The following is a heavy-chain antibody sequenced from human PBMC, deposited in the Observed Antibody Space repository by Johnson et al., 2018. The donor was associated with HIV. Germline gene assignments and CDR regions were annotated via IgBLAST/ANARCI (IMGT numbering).Heavy chain of an antibody. V-gene: IGHV3-30*01. D-gene: IGHD1-1*01. CDR3: ARGMGLQLGNALYI. CDR2: ISYDGSNK. Sequence: QVQLVESGGGVVQPGRSLRLSCAASGFTFSTYNMHWVRQAPGKGLEWVAVISYDGSNKYYADSVKAPFPISRDNSKNTLYLQMNSLGTDDTAVYYCARGMGLQLGNALYIWGQGTMVTVSS. J-gene: IGHJ3*02. CDR1: GFTFSTYN.